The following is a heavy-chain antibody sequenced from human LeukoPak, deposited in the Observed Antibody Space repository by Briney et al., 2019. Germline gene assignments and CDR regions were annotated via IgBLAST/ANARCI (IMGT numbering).Heavy chain of an antibody. Sequence: SETLSLTCAVSGYSISSGYYWGWIRQPPGKGLEWIGSIYHSGSTYYNPSLKSRVTISVDTSKNQFSLKLSSVTAADTAVYYCAGHYSLNWFDPWGQGTLVTVSS. CDR2: IYHSGST. V-gene: IGHV4-38-2*01. CDR3: AGHYSLNWFDP. D-gene: IGHD2-21*01. J-gene: IGHJ5*02. CDR1: GYSISSGYY.